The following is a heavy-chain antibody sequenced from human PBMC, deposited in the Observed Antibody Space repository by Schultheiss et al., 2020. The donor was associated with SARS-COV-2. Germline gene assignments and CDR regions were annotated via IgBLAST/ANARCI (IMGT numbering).Heavy chain of an antibody. Sequence: SETLSLTCTVSGGSISSRIYYWDWIRQPPGKGLEWIGSIYYSGSTYYNPSLKSRVTISVDTSKNQFSLKLSSVTAADTAVYYCARPRGSAWYSWFDPWGQGTLVTVSS. CDR2: IYYSGST. CDR1: GGSISSRIYY. CDR3: ARPRGSAWYSWFDP. J-gene: IGHJ5*02. V-gene: IGHV4-39*01. D-gene: IGHD6-19*01.